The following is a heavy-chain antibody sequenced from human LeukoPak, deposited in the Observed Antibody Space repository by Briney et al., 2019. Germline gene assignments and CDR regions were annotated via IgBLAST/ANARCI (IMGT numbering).Heavy chain of an antibody. CDR2: ISYDGSTI. Sequence: GGSLRLSCAASGFTFSSYGIHWVRQAPGKGLEWVAVISYDGSTIYYADSVKGRFTISRDNSKDTLYLQMNSLRAEDTAVYYCASSIAAAGVWGQGTLVTVSS. J-gene: IGHJ4*02. D-gene: IGHD6-13*01. CDR3: ASSIAAAGV. V-gene: IGHV3-30*03. CDR1: GFTFSSYG.